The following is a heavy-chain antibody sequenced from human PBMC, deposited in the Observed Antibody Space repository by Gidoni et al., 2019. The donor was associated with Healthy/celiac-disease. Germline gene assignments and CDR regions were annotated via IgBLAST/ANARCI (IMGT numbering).Heavy chain of an antibody. CDR3: TTDPDWLDY. CDR2: IKIKTDGGTT. J-gene: IGHJ4*02. V-gene: IGHV3-15*01. Sequence: EVQLVESGGGLVKPGGYLRISCAASGCPFSNAWMSWVRQAPGKGLELVGRIKIKTDGGTTDYAAPVKGRFTISRDDSKNTLFLQMTSLKTEDTAVYYCTTDPDWLDYWGQGTLVTVSS. D-gene: IGHD3-9*01. CDR1: GCPFSNAW.